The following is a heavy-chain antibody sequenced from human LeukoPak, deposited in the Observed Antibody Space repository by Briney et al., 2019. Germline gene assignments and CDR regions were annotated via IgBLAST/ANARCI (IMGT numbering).Heavy chain of an antibody. Sequence: GGSLRLSCAVSGFTFSSYAMSWVRQAPGKGLEWVTAISGSGGSTYYADSVKGRFTISRDNSKNTLYLQMNSLRAEDTAVYYCAKDLGLIVVVVAAAGTFDIWGQGTMVTVSS. D-gene: IGHD2-15*01. J-gene: IGHJ3*02. CDR2: ISGSGGST. CDR1: GFTFSSYA. CDR3: AKDLGLIVVVVAAAGTFDI. V-gene: IGHV3-23*01.